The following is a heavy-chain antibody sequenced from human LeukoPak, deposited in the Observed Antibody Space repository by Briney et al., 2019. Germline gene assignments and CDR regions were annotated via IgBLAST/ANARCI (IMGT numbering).Heavy chain of an antibody. CDR2: IYYSGST. Sequence: SETLSLTCTVSGGSISSYYWSWIRQPPGKGLEWIGYIYYSGSTNYNPSLKSRVTISVDTSKNQFSLKLSSVTAADTAMYYCVRHVSSSSSVYDYWGQGTLVTVSS. CDR3: VRHVSSSSSVYDY. V-gene: IGHV4-59*08. J-gene: IGHJ4*02. D-gene: IGHD6-6*01. CDR1: GGSISSYY.